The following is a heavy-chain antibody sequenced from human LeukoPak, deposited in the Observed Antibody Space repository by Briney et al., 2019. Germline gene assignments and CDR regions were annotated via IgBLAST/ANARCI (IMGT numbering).Heavy chain of an antibody. D-gene: IGHD3-10*02. V-gene: IGHV3-23*01. CDR3: AELGITMIGGV. Sequence: GGSLRLSCAASGFTFSTFAMIWVRQPPGKGLEWVSSIFPSGGEIHYADSVRGRFTISRDNAKNSLYLQMNSLRAEDTAVYYCAELGITMIGGVWGEGTTVTISS. J-gene: IGHJ6*04. CDR2: IFPSGGEI. CDR1: GFTFSTFA.